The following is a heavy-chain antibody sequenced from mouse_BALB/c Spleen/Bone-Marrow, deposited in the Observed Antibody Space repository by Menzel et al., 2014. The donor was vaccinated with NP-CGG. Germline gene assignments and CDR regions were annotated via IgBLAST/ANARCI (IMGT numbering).Heavy chain of an antibody. CDR1: GFTFSSFG. CDR3: ARSSYGYDRQAYFFDY. V-gene: IGHV5-17*02. D-gene: IGHD2-2*01. CDR2: ISSGSSTI. Sequence: EVMLVESGGGLVQPGGSRKLSCAASGFTFSSFGMHRVRQAPEKGLEWVAYISSGSSTIYYADTVKGRFTISRDNPKNTLFLQMTSLRSEDAAMYYCARSSYGYDRQAYFFDYWGQGTTLTVSS. J-gene: IGHJ2*01.